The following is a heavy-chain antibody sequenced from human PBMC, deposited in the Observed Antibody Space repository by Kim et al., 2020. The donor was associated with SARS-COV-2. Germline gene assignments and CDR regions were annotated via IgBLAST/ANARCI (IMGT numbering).Heavy chain of an antibody. J-gene: IGHJ4*02. CDR1: GGSISSSSYY. D-gene: IGHD3-10*01. CDR3: ARHLTEGPYYAIMQIDH. CDR2: IYDSVST. V-gene: IGHV4-39*01. Sequence: SETLSLTCSVSGGSISSSSYYWGWISQPPGKGLEWIGSIYDSVSTYYNPSLKSRVTISADTSKNQFSLKLSSATAADTAVYYCARHLTEGPYYAIMQIDHWGQGSLVTVSS.